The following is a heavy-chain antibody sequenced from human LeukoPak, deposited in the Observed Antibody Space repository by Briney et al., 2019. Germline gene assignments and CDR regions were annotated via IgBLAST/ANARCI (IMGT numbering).Heavy chain of an antibody. D-gene: IGHD1-26*01. V-gene: IGHV3-9*01. CDR1: GFTFDDYA. Sequence: PGRSLRLSCAASGFTFDDYAMHWVRQAPGKGLEWVSGISWNSGSIGYADSVKGRFTISRDDAKNSLYLQMNSLRAEDTALYYCARDYFGSPSALDYWGQGTLVTVSS. CDR3: ARDYFGSPSALDY. CDR2: ISWNSGSI. J-gene: IGHJ4*02.